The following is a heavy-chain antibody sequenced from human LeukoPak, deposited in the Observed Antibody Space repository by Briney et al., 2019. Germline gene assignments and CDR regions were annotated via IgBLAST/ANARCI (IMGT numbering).Heavy chain of an antibody. V-gene: IGHV3-7*01. CDR2: IKQDGSEK. Sequence: PGGSLRLSCAASGFTFSSYWMSWVRQAPGKGLEWVANIKQDGSEKYYVDSVKGRFTISRDNAKNSLYLQMNSLRAEDTAVYYCARGGKTEYSSSWNDYWGQGTLVTVSS. D-gene: IGHD6-6*01. CDR3: ARGGKTEYSSSWNDY. CDR1: GFTFSSYW. J-gene: IGHJ4*02.